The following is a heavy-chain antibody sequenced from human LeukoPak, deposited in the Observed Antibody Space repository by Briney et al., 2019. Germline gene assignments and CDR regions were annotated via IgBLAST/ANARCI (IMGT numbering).Heavy chain of an antibody. CDR3: ARVYYDSSGYPYFDY. Sequence: GGSLRLSCAASGFTFSSYDMHWVRQATGKGLEWVSAIGTAGDTYYPGSVKGRFTISRENAKNSLYLQMNGLRAGDTAVYYCARVYYDSSGYPYFDYWGQGTLVTVSS. CDR1: GFTFSSYD. J-gene: IGHJ4*02. D-gene: IGHD3-22*01. CDR2: IGTAGDT. V-gene: IGHV3-13*01.